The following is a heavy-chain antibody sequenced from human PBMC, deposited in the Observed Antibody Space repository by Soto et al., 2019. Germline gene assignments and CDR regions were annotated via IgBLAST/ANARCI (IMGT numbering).Heavy chain of an antibody. J-gene: IGHJ6*03. V-gene: IGHV3-53*04. CDR3: ARGLRDCSGGSCYLYYYYYMDV. D-gene: IGHD2-15*01. CDR2: IYSGGST. Sequence: GGSLRLSCAASGFTVSSNYMSWVRQAPGKGLEWVSVIYSGGSTYYADSVKGRFTISRHNSKNTLYLQMNSLRAEDTAVYYCARGLRDCSGGSCYLYYYYYMDVWGKGTTVTVSS. CDR1: GFTVSSNY.